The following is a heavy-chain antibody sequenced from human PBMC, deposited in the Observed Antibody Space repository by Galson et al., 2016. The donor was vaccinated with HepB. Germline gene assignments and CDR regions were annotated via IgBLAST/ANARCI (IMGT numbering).Heavy chain of an antibody. CDR3: AKDTARYCSSTSCSYGMDV. V-gene: IGHV3-23*01. J-gene: IGHJ6*02. D-gene: IGHD2-2*01. CDR1: GFTFSNYD. CDR2: ISGSGAST. Sequence: SLRLSCAASGFTFSNYDMSWVRQAPGRGLEWVSGISGSGASTTYADSVKGRFTISRDNSKNALHLQMNSLRAEDTAVYYCAKDTARYCSSTSCSYGMDVWGQGTTVTVSS.